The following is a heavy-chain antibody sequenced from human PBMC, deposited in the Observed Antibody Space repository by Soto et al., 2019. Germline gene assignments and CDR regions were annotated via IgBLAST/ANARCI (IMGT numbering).Heavy chain of an antibody. CDR2: IYYSGST. D-gene: IGHD3-22*01. CDR1: GGSISSYY. Sequence: PSETLSLTCTVSGGSISSYYWSWIRQPPGKGLEWIGYIYYSGSTNCNPSLKSRVTISVDTSKNQFSLKLSSVTAADTAVYYCASTYDSSGYYYFDYWGQGTLVTVSS. V-gene: IGHV4-59*01. CDR3: ASTYDSSGYYYFDY. J-gene: IGHJ4*02.